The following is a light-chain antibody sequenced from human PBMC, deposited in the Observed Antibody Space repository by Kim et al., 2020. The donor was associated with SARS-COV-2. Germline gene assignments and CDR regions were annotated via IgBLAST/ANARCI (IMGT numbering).Light chain of an antibody. J-gene: IGKJ1*01. CDR1: QAISSY. V-gene: IGKV1-27*01. CDR2: AAS. Sequence: GSVGDRVTITCRASQAISSYLAWYQQKPGKGPKLLVYAASALHSGVPSRFSGSGFGTHFTLTISSLQPEDVATYYCLKYNSAPWTFGQGTKVDIK. CDR3: LKYNSAPWT.